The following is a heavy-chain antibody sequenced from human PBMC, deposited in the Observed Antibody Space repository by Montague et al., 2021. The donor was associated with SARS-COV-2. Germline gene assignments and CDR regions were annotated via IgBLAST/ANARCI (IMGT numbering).Heavy chain of an antibody. CDR3: ARDLRDYDILTGYL. CDR2: ITSSGSTI. Sequence: SLRLSCAASGFTFSSYEMNWVRQAPGKGLEWVSYITSSGSTIYYADSVKGRFTISRDNVKNSLFLQMNSLRAEDTAVYYCARDLRDYDILTGYLWGQGTLVTVSS. V-gene: IGHV3-48*03. D-gene: IGHD3-9*01. CDR1: GFTFSSYE. J-gene: IGHJ4*02.